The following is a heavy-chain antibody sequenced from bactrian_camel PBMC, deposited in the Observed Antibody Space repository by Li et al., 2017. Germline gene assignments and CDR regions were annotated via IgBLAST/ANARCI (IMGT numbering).Heavy chain of an antibody. Sequence: HVQLVESGGGLVQPGGSLRLSCAASGFTFSMYYMTWARQAPRKGLEWVASITADGMITFSAASMKGRFTISRDNAKNTVYLQLMSLKPEDTAMYYCASDLRGYWSSALDVGRLTEFPNWGQGTQVTVS. V-gene: IGHV3-2*01. CDR2: ITADGMIT. CDR3: ASDLRGYWSSALDVGRLTEFPN. CDR1: GFTFSMYY. J-gene: IGHJ4*01. D-gene: IGHD5*01.